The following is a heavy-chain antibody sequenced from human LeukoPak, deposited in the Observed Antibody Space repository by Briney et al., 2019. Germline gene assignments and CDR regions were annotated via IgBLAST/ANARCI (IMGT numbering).Heavy chain of an antibody. J-gene: IGHJ6*02. CDR1: GGSVSSGSYY. Sequence: KSSETLSLTCTVSGGSVSSGSYYWSWIRQPPGKGLEWIGYIYYSGSTNYNPSLKSRVTISVDTSKNQFSLKLSSVTAADTAVYYCARGGSSGWYAYYYYYYGMDVWGQGTTVTVSS. D-gene: IGHD6-19*01. V-gene: IGHV4-61*01. CDR3: ARGGSSGWYAYYYYYYGMDV. CDR2: IYYSGST.